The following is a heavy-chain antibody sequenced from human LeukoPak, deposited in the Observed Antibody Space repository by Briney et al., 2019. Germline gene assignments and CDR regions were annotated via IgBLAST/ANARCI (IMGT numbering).Heavy chain of an antibody. J-gene: IGHJ6*03. Sequence: GGSLRLSCAASGFTFSSYAMHWVRQAPGKGLEYVSAISSTGGTTYYADSVKGRFTISRDNSKNTLYLQMNSLRAEDTAIYYCAKNGDRGAYCTGGTCYPYFYYYMDVWGKGTTVTI. V-gene: IGHV3-64*04. CDR3: AKNGDRGAYCTGGTCYPYFYYYMDV. CDR2: ISSTGGTT. CDR1: GFTFSSYA. D-gene: IGHD2-15*01.